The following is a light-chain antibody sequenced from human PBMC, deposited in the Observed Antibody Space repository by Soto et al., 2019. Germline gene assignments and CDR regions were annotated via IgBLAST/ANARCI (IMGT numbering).Light chain of an antibody. V-gene: IGKV3-15*01. Sequence: EMVMTQSPATLSVSPGERATLSCRASQSVNTNLIWYQQKPGQAPRLLIYGASTRAAGIPDRFSGSGSGTAFTLTISRLPSEDFAGYYCQQRHQGWTFGQWTKVEI. CDR1: QSVNTN. CDR2: GAS. J-gene: IGKJ1*01. CDR3: QQRHQGWT.